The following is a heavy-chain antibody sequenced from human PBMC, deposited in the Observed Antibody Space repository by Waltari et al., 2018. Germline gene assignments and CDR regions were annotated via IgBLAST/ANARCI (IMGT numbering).Heavy chain of an antibody. Sequence: QVQLQQWGAGRLKPSETLSLTCAVSGGSFSAYFWSWIRQPPGKGLEWIGEINHSGSTNYDPSLKSRITISVDASKKQFSLRLTSVTAADTAVYYCAISGIHDFWGQGTLVTVSS. CDR1: GGSFSAYF. CDR3: AISGIHDF. CDR2: INHSGST. D-gene: IGHD1-26*01. J-gene: IGHJ4*02. V-gene: IGHV4-34*01.